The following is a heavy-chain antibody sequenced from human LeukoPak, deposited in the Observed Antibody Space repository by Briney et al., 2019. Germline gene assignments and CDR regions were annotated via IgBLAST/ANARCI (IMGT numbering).Heavy chain of an antibody. V-gene: IGHV1-69*04. CDR2: IIPILGIA. CDR3: ARDSPSIVVVVAARNWFDP. J-gene: IGHJ5*02. D-gene: IGHD2-15*01. CDR1: GGTFSSYA. Sequence: SVKVSCKASGGTFSSYAISWVRQAPGQGLEWMGRIIPILGIANYAQKFQGRVTITADKSTSTAYMELSSLRSEDTAVYYCARDSPSIVVVVAARNWFDPWGQGTLVTVSS.